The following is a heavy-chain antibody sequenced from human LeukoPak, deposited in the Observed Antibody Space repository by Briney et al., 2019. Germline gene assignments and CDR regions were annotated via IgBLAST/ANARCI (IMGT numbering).Heavy chain of an antibody. CDR1: GFTFSTYS. CDR2: MSSISNYI. Sequence: GGSLTLYCEASGFTFSTYSMNLVRQAPGKGLEWVSSMSSISNYINDAYSMKGRFTISRDNAKNSLYLQMNSLRAEDTAVYDCARSRTTVTKDALDYWGQGTLVTVSS. CDR3: ARSRTTVTKDALDY. V-gene: IGHV3-21*01. D-gene: IGHD4-17*01. J-gene: IGHJ4*02.